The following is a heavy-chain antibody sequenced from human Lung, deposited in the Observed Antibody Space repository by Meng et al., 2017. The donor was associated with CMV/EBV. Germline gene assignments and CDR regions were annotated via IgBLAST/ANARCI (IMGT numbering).Heavy chain of an antibody. CDR3: VRGVGCCSSTNCYWEQTLYYYDGMDV. Sequence: SXTLSPXFTLSGASITSSDYDWGWIRQPPGKGLEWIGTVYYAGTTYYNSSLRSRLTISRDTSKNQVYLKLTSVTAADTAVYDCVRGVGCCSSTNCYWEQTLYYYDGMDVWXQGTXVTVSS. CDR1: GASITSSDYD. V-gene: IGHV4-39*07. D-gene: IGHD2-2*01. J-gene: IGHJ6*02. CDR2: VYYAGTT.